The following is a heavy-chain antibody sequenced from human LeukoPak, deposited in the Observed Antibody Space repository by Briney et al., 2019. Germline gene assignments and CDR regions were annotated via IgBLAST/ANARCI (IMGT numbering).Heavy chain of an antibody. D-gene: IGHD1-1*01. V-gene: IGHV4-4*07. J-gene: IGHJ4*02. CDR1: GGSISSYY. CDR3: ARDRGTWNDDGFDY. CDR2: IYISGST. Sequence: KLSETLSLTCTVSGGSISSYYWSWIRQPAGKGLEWIGRIYISGSTNYNPSLKSRVTMSVDTSKNQFSLKLSSVTAADTAVYYCARDRGTWNDDGFDYWGQGTLVTVSS.